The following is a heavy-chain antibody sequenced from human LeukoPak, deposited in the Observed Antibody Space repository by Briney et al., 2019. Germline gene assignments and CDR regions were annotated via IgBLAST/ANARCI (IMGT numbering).Heavy chain of an antibody. J-gene: IGHJ5*02. Sequence: ASLKVSCKTSGYTFTRNGISWVRQAPGQRLEWMGWISTYNGNTNYAQKFQGRVTMTTDTSTSTAYMELRSLTSDDTAVYYCARDSGCSNPWGQGTLVTVSS. CDR2: ISTYNGNT. V-gene: IGHV1-18*01. D-gene: IGHD6-19*01. CDR3: ARDSGCSNP. CDR1: GYTFTRNG.